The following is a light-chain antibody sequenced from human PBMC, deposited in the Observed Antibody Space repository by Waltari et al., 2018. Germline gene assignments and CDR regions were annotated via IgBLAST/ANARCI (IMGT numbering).Light chain of an antibody. CDR3: SSYTSSSTWV. CDR1: SSDAGGYNY. CDR2: DVS. Sequence: QSALTQPASVSGSPGQSITIPCTGTSSDAGGYNYVSWYQQHPGKAPKLMICDVSKRPSGVSNRVSGSKSGNTASLTISGLQAEDEADYYCSSYTSSSTWVFGGGTKLTVL. J-gene: IGLJ2*01. V-gene: IGLV2-14*01.